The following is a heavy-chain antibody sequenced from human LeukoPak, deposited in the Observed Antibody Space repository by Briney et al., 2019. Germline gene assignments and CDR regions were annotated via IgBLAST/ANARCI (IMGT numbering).Heavy chain of an antibody. CDR3: ARGGENFFDY. V-gene: IGHV3-33*01. CDR2: IWFDGSKE. Sequence: PGGSLRLSRAASGFTFSRFGMHWVRQAPGKGPEWVAVIWFDGSKEYYADSVKGRFNISRDNSKNTLYLQLDSLRAGDTAVYYCARGGENFFDYWGQGTLVTVSS. CDR1: GFTFSRFG. J-gene: IGHJ4*02. D-gene: IGHD3-10*01.